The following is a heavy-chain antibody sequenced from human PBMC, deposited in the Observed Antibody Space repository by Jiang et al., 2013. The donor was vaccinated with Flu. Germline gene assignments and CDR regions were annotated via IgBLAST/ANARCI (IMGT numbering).Heavy chain of an antibody. Sequence: GAEVKKPGSSVKVSCKASGDTFSYSTSWVRQAPGQGLEWMGGIIPIFGTAHYAQNFQGRVTITADESTSTAYMELNSLTSEDTAVYYCAEGEGYGTYDFDYWGQGTLVTVSS. D-gene: IGHD3-16*01. J-gene: IGHJ4*02. CDR1: GDTFSYS. CDR2: IIPIFGTA. V-gene: IGHV1-69*01. CDR3: AEGEGYGTYDFDY.